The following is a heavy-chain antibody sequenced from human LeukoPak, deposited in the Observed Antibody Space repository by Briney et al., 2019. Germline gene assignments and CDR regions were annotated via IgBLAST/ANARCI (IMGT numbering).Heavy chain of an antibody. Sequence: PSETLSLTCTVSGGSISSYYWSWIRQPPGKGLEWIGYIYYSGSTNYNPSLKSRVTISVDTSKNQFSLKLSSVTAADTAVYYCARDFHGSGSPWYYWGQGTLVTVSS. D-gene: IGHD3-10*01. CDR1: GGSISSYY. J-gene: IGHJ4*02. CDR3: ARDFHGSGSPWYY. CDR2: IYYSGST. V-gene: IGHV4-59*01.